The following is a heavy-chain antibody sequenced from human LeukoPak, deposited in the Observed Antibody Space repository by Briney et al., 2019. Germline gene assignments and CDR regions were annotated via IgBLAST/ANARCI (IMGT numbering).Heavy chain of an antibody. J-gene: IGHJ3*02. CDR3: ATHRRSGSGGSENAFEI. V-gene: IGHV4-39*01. CDR1: GDSTSSSTYY. CDR2: IYDSGTT. Sequence: PSETPSLTCTVSGDSTSSSTYYWDWIRQAPGKGLEWIGNIYDSGTTHYNPSLKSRVTISGDTSKNQFSLKLNSVTAADTAIYYCATHRRSGSGGSENAFEIWGQGTMVTVSS. D-gene: IGHD5-12*01.